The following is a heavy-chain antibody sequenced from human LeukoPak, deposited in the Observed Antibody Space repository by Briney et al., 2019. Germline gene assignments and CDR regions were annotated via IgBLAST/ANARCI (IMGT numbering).Heavy chain of an antibody. Sequence: SETLSLTCTVSGGSISSSSYYWGWFRQPPGKGLEWIGCIYYSGSTYYNPSLKSRVTISVDTSKNQFSLKLSSVTAADTAVYYCARHARYSSGWYDLLDYWGQGTLVTVSS. CDR1: GGSISSSSYY. CDR2: IYYSGST. D-gene: IGHD6-19*01. V-gene: IGHV4-39*01. CDR3: ARHARYSSGWYDLLDY. J-gene: IGHJ4*02.